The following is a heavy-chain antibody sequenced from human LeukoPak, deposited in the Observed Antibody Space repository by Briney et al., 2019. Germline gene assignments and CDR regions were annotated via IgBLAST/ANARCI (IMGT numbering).Heavy chain of an antibody. CDR2: MNPNSGNT. D-gene: IGHD3-22*01. CDR3: ARSSGYYFPFDY. CDR1: GYTFTSYD. J-gene: IGHJ4*02. V-gene: IGHV1-8*03. Sequence: DSVKVSCKASGYTFTSYDINWVRQATGQGLEWMGWMNPNSGNTGYAQKFQGRVTITRNTSISTAYMELSSLRSEDTAVYYCARSSGYYFPFDYWGQGTLVTVSS.